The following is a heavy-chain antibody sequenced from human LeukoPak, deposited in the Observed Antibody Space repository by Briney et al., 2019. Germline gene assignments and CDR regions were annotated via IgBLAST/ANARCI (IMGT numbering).Heavy chain of an antibody. V-gene: IGHV3-7*03. CDR3: ASGLELDY. J-gene: IGHJ4*02. CDR1: GFTVSSIH. Sequence: GGSLRLSCAASGFTVSSIHMVWVRQAPGKGLEWVADIKQDGSEKNYVDSVKGRFTISRDNAKNSLYLQMNSLRAEDTAVYYCASGLELDYWGQGTLVTVSS. CDR2: IKQDGSEK.